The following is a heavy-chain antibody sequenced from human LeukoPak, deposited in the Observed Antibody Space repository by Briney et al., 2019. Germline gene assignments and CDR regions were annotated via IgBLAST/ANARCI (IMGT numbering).Heavy chain of an antibody. J-gene: IGHJ5*02. Sequence: PGGSLRLSCAASGFTFSSYGMHWVRQAPGKGLEWVAVISYDESNKYYADSVKGRFTISRDNSKNTLYLQMNSLRAEDTAVYYCAKDYGYCSSTSCYGLNWFDPWGRGTLVTVSS. CDR2: ISYDESNK. D-gene: IGHD2-2*03. CDR1: GFTFSSYG. V-gene: IGHV3-30*18. CDR3: AKDYGYCSSTSCYGLNWFDP.